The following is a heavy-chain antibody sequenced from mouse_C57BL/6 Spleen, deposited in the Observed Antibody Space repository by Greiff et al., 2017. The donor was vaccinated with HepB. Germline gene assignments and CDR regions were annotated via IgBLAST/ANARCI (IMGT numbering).Heavy chain of an antibody. J-gene: IGHJ1*03. V-gene: IGHV1-4*01. D-gene: IGHD2-5*01. Sequence: QVQLKQSGAELARPGASVKMSCKASGYTFTSYTMHWVKQRPGQGLEWIGYINPSSGYTKYNQKFKDKATLTADKSSSTAYMQLSSLTSEDSAVYYCAKGYSNYDWYFDVWGTGTTVTVSS. CDR1: GYTFTSYT. CDR3: AKGYSNYDWYFDV. CDR2: INPSSGYT.